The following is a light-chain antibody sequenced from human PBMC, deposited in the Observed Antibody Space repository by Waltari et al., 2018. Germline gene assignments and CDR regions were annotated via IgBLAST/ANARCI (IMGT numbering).Light chain of an antibody. CDR3: QQSHTTPRTYKNPRT. CDR2: AAS. J-gene: IGKJ1*01. CDR1: ESIGNR. Sequence: DIQLTQSPSSLSASVGDRVSITCRASESIGNRLNWYQQRPGKAPKLLIYAASTLQSGVPSRFTGSGSGTDFTLTISSLQPEDFATYYCQQSHTTPRTYKNPRTFGQGTQVEIK. V-gene: IGKV1-39*01.